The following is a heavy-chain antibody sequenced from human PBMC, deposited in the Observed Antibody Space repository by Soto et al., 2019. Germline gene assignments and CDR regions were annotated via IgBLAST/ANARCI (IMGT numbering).Heavy chain of an antibody. J-gene: IGHJ6*03. D-gene: IGHD4-4*01. CDR3: ARVLGPWTTGTTDYYYCMDV. CDR1: GGTFSSYT. CDR2: IIPILGIA. V-gene: IGHV1-69*02. Sequence: ASAKVSCKASGGTFSSYTMRWARQATGQGLEWMGRIIPILGIANYAQKFQGRVTITADKSTSTAYMELSILRSEDTAVYYCARVLGPWTTGTTDYYYCMDVSGEGTTVTVSS.